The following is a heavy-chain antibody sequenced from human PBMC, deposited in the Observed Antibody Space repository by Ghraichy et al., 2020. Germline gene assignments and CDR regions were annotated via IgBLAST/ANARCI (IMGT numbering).Heavy chain of an antibody. Sequence: GGSLRLSCTASGFPFSNYVMNWVRQAPGKGLEWVSGIVGSGANTYYADSVMSRFTISRDNSKNTLYLQMNSLRADDTAVYYCVKDPPTTVTTTDYWGQGTLVTVSS. D-gene: IGHD4-17*01. CDR2: IVGSGANT. CDR3: VKDPPTTVTTTDY. V-gene: IGHV3-23*01. CDR1: GFPFSNYV. J-gene: IGHJ4*02.